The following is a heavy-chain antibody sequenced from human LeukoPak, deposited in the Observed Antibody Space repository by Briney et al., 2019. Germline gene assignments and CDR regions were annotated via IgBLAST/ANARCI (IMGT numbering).Heavy chain of an antibody. CDR2: IIPIFGIA. Sequence: ASVKVSCKASGGTFRSYAISWVRPAPGQGLEWMGRIIPIFGIANYAQKFQGRVTITADKSTSTAYMELSSLRSEDTAVYYCARPYYYDSSGYYYFDYWGQGTLVTVSS. CDR1: GGTFRSYA. V-gene: IGHV1-69*04. J-gene: IGHJ4*02. D-gene: IGHD3-22*01. CDR3: ARPYYYDSSGYYYFDY.